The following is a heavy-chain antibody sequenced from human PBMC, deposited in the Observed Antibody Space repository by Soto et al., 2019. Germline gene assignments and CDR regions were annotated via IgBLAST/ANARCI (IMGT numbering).Heavy chain of an antibody. J-gene: IGHJ4*02. CDR2: ISSNGGST. V-gene: IGHV3-64D*08. D-gene: IGHD4-17*01. CDR1: GFTFSSYA. Sequence: GGSLRLSCSASGFTFSSYAMHWVRQAPGKGLEYVSAISSNGGSTYYADSVKGRFTISRDNSKNTLYLQMSSLRAEDTAVYYCVKDLRGSLRRGPDNYWDQGTLVTVSS. CDR3: VKDLRGSLRRGPDNY.